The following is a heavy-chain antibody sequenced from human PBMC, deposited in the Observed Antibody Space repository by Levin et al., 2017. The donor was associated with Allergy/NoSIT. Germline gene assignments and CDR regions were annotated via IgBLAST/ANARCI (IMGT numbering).Heavy chain of an antibody. J-gene: IGHJ6*03. V-gene: IGHV3-21*01. CDR1: GFTFSSYS. Sequence: PGGSLRLSCAASGFTFSSYSMNWVRQAPGKGLEWVSSISSSSSYIYYADSVKGRFTISRDNAKNSLYLQMNSLRAEDTAVYYCARYSSSWYGPNYDYYYRDVWGKGTTVTVSS. D-gene: IGHD6-13*01. CDR2: ISSSSSYI. CDR3: ARYSSSWYGPNYDYYYRDV.